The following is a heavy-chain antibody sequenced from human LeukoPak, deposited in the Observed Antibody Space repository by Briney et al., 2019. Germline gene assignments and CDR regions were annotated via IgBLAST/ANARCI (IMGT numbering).Heavy chain of an antibody. CDR1: GYTFSTYG. CDR2: ISGHQGNT. J-gene: IGHJ4*02. CDR3: ARSDLATITAGPFEY. V-gene: IGHV1-18*01. D-gene: IGHD5-12*01. Sequence: GASVKVSCKASGYTFSTYGITWVRQARGQGLEWMGWISGHQGNTKCAQNFQGRVTMTIDTFTSTAYMDLRSLRSDDTAIYFCARSDLATITAGPFEYWGQGTLVAVSS.